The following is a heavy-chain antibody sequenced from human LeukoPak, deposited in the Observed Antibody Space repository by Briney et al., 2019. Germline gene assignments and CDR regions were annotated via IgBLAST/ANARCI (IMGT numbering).Heavy chain of an antibody. CDR3: ARGGVVVAAIDASDI. CDR2: IYSGGST. CDR1: GFTVSSNF. D-gene: IGHD2-15*01. V-gene: IGHV3-66*01. Sequence: PGGPLRLSCAASGFTVSSNFMSWVRQAPGKGLEWVSLIYSGGSTYYADSVKGRFTISRDISKNTLLLQLNSLRAEDTAVYYCARGGVVVAAIDASDIWGQGTLVTVSS. J-gene: IGHJ3*02.